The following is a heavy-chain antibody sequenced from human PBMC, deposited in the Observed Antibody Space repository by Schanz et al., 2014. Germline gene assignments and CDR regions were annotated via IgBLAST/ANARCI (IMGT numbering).Heavy chain of an antibody. Sequence: EVQLVESGGGLVQPGRSLRLSCAASGFTFAMHWVRQAPGKGLEWVSSISWNSGSVAYADSVKGRFTISRDDAKNSLYLQMNSLRAEDTAVYYCVKDLQRELLRDDHYYGMDVWGQGTTVTVSS. J-gene: IGHJ6*02. CDR2: ISWNSGSV. CDR3: VKDLQRELLRDDHYYGMDV. CDR1: GFTFA. V-gene: IGHV3-9*01. D-gene: IGHD1-26*01.